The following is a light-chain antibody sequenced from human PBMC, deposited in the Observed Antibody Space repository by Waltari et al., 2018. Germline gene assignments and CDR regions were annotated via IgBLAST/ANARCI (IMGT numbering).Light chain of an antibody. CDR3: SSYTTSSTYV. V-gene: IGLV2-14*03. Sequence: QSALTQPPSVSGSPGQSITISCTGTSSHVGGYNFVSWYQQHPGKVPKLIIYDVTKRPSGVSNRFSGSKSGNTASLTISGLQAEDEADYYCSSYTTSSTYVFGTGTKVTVL. CDR2: DVT. CDR1: SSHVGGYNF. J-gene: IGLJ1*01.